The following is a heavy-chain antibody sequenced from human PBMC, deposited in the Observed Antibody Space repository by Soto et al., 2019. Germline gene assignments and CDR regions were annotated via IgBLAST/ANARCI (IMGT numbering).Heavy chain of an antibody. V-gene: IGHV4-34*01. CDR2: INHSGTT. Sequence: QVQLQQWGAGLLKPSETLSLTCAVYGGSFSAYFWSWIRQPPGRGLEWIREINHSGTTNYNPSLKSRVTISVDTSKNQLSLKLSSVTAADTAVYYCARVRMGSGRSFDYWGQGTLVTVSS. CDR3: ARVRMGSGRSFDY. CDR1: GGSFSAYF. D-gene: IGHD3-10*01. J-gene: IGHJ4*02.